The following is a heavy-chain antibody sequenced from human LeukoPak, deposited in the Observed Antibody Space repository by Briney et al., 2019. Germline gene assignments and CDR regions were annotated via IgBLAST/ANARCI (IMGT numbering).Heavy chain of an antibody. CDR2: VYYTGST. CDR1: GGSISSYY. Sequence: SETLSLTCTVSGGSISSYYWSWIRQSPGKGLEWIGYVYYTGSTNYNPSLKSRVTISLHTSKNQFSLNLSSVTAADTAVYYCARQSISGSSLSYFDYWGQGTLVNVSS. D-gene: IGHD3-22*01. J-gene: IGHJ4*02. CDR3: ARQSISGSSLSYFDY. V-gene: IGHV4-59*01.